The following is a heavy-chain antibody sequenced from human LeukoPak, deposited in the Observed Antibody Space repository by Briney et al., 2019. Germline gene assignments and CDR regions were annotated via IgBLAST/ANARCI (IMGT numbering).Heavy chain of an antibody. CDR3: VRGDYGDYTLFDY. CDR2: IYSGGST. J-gene: IGHJ4*02. CDR1: GFTFSSNY. D-gene: IGHD4-17*01. V-gene: IGHV3-53*01. Sequence: GGSLRLSCAASGFTFSSNYMSWVRQAPGQGLEWVSVIYSGGSTYYADSVKGRFTISRDNSKNTLYLQMNSLRAEDTAVYYCVRGDYGDYTLFDYWGQGTLVTVSS.